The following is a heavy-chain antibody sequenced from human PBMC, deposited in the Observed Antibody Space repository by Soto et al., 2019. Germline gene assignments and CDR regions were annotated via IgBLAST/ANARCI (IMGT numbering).Heavy chain of an antibody. V-gene: IGHV4-39*01. CDR1: SGSVRSSSYY. CDR2: IYYSGRT. Sequence: QLRLQESGPGLVKSSETLSLTCTVSSGSVRSSSYYWGWIRQPPGKGLEWIASIYYSGRTHNNPALQSRLTVSIATYTNQFSLTMTSVTAADTAVYYCARHEGGAAADRPLDYWGQGTLVTVSS. J-gene: IGHJ4*02. D-gene: IGHD6-13*01. CDR3: ARHEGGAAADRPLDY.